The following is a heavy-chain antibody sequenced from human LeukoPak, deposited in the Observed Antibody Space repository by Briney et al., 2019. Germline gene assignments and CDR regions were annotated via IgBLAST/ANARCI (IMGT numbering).Heavy chain of an antibody. CDR1: GFSFSSYG. Sequence: GGSLRLSCAASGFSFSSYGMTWVRQAPGKGLEWVSSISGGGGSTNSADSVKGRFTISRDNSKNTLYLQMNSLRAEDTAVYYCAESSYYDSSGYYREYYFDHWGQGTLVTVSS. J-gene: IGHJ4*02. D-gene: IGHD3-22*01. CDR3: AESSYYDSSGYYREYYFDH. V-gene: IGHV3-23*01. CDR2: ISGGGGST.